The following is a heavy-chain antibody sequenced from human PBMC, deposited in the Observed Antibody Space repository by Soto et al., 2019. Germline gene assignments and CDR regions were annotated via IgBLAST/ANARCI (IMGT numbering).Heavy chain of an antibody. CDR1: GFTFTNYA. J-gene: IGHJ5*02. V-gene: IGHV3-33*01. CDR2: IWSDRRQT. CDR3: SAEPVGSSWEYKWGLDA. D-gene: IGHD1-1*01. Sequence: GGSLRLSCAASGFTFTNYAMHWVRQPPSKGLDWVATIWSDRRQTWYAGFVRGRFTISRDNSKNTLSLQMNRLRVEDTALSICSAEPVGSSWEYKWGLDAWGQGTMVTVSS.